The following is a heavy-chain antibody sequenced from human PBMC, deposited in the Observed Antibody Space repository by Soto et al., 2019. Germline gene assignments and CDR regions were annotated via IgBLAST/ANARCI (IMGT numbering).Heavy chain of an antibody. V-gene: IGHV3-15*07. Sequence: GGSLRLSCAASGFIFSNTWINWVRQAPGKGLEWVGRIKTKIEGGTTNYAAPVKGRFTVSGDDSKNTVYLHRNSLRTEDTAVYYCVYCSRDSCRQSPFAFWGQGTLVTVSS. CDR1: GFIFSNTW. CDR3: VYCSRDSCRQSPFAF. D-gene: IGHD2-15*01. J-gene: IGHJ4*02. CDR2: IKTKIEGGTT.